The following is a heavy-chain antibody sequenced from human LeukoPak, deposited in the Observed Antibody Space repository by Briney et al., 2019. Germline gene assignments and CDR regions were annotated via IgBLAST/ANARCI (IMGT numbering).Heavy chain of an antibody. CDR3: ARGLGSYDSSELTWPMISF. D-gene: IGHD3-22*01. Sequence: ASVKVSCKASGYTFTSYEINWVRQATGHGLEWMGWMNPDSGDTAYAQKFQGRITMTRSTSITTAYMELSSLRSEDTDVYYCARGLGSYDSSELTWPMISFWGQGTQVTVSS. CDR2: MNPDSGDT. J-gene: IGHJ4*02. CDR1: GYTFTSYE. V-gene: IGHV1-8*01.